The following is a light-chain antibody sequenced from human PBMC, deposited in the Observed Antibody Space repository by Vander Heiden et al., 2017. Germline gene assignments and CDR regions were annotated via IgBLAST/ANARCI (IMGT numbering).Light chain of an antibody. Sequence: QSALTQPASESGSPGQSITISCTGTSSDVGSYNLVSWYQQHPGKAPKLMIYEGSKRPSGVSNRFSGSKSGNTASLTISGLQSEDEADYYCCSYAGGNTYVLFGGGTKLTVL. V-gene: IGLV2-23*01. CDR1: SSDVGSYNL. CDR3: CSYAGGNTYVL. CDR2: EGS. J-gene: IGLJ2*01.